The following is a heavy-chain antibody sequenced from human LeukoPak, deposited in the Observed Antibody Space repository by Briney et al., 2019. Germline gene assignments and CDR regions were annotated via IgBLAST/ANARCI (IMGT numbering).Heavy chain of an antibody. CDR3: ARDWSGDHHYYYGMDV. CDR2: IYSGGST. CDR1: GFTVSSNY. Sequence: QPGGSLRLSCAASGFTVSSNYMSWVRQAPGKGLEWVSVIYSGGSTYYADSVKGRFTISRDNPKNTLYLQMNSLRAEDTAVYYCARDWSGDHHYYYGMDVWGQGTTVTVSS. J-gene: IGHJ6*02. D-gene: IGHD1-14*01. V-gene: IGHV3-66*01.